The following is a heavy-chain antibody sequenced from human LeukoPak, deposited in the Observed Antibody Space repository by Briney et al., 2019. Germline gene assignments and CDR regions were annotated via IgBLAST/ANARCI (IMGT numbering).Heavy chain of an antibody. CDR1: GGTFSSYA. V-gene: IGHV1-69*05. J-gene: IGHJ4*02. CDR2: IIPIFGTA. CDR3: ARGEVATKLGFDY. Sequence: SVKVSCKAYGGTFSSYAISWVRQAPGQGLEWMGGIIPIFGTANYAQKSQGRVKITTDESTSTAYMELSSLRSEDTAVYYCARGEVATKLGFDYWGQGTLVTVSS. D-gene: IGHD5-12*01.